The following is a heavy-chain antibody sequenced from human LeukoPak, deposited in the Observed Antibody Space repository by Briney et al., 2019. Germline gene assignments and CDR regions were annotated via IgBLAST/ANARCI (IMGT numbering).Heavy chain of an antibody. CDR1: GFTFSTYA. Sequence: GGSLRLSCSASGFTFSTYATHWVRQAPGEGLEYVSAISSNGGSTYYADSVRGRFTISRDNSKKTLYLQMSSLRTEDTAVYYCVTLGLASPSDYWGQGTLVTVSS. CDR3: VTLGLASPSDY. D-gene: IGHD3/OR15-3a*01. V-gene: IGHV3-64D*09. CDR2: ISSNGGST. J-gene: IGHJ4*02.